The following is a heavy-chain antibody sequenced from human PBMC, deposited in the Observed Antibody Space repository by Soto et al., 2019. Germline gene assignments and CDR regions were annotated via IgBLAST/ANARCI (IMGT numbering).Heavy chain of an antibody. J-gene: IGHJ6*03. D-gene: IGHD6-19*01. CDR3: ARDRGVAPPVAGNPHYYYYMDV. V-gene: IGHV1-18*01. Sequence: QDQLVQSGVEVKKPGASVKVSCKASGYSFTNYGITWVRQAPGQGFEWMGWISAYNGNTNYAQKFQGRVTMTTDASTSTVYLELRSLRADDPAVYYCARDRGVAPPVAGNPHYYYYMDVWGKGTTVTVSS. CDR2: ISAYNGNT. CDR1: GYSFTNYG.